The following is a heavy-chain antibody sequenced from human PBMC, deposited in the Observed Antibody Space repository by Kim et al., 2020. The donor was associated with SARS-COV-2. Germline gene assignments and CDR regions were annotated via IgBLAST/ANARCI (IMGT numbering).Heavy chain of an antibody. CDR3: ARDPGLRGRDGYNSAFDI. J-gene: IGHJ3*02. V-gene: IGHV1-69*13. CDR1: GGTFSSYA. CDR2: IIPIFGTA. D-gene: IGHD5-12*01. Sequence: SVKVSCKASGGTFSSYAISWVRQAPGQGLEWMGGIIPIFGTANYAQKFQGRVTITADESTSTAYMELSSLRSEDTAVYYCARDPGLRGRDGYNSAFDIWGQGTMVTVSS.